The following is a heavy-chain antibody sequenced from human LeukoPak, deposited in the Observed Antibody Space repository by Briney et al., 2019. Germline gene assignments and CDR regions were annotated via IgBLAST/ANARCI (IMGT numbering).Heavy chain of an antibody. V-gene: IGHV1-2*02. D-gene: IGHD6-19*01. CDR1: GYTFTDYY. J-gene: IGHJ4*02. Sequence: ASVKVSCKASGYTFTDYYMHWVQQAPGKGLEWVGWINPNSGGTNYAQKFQGRVTMTRDTSISTAYMELSRLRSDDTAVYYCARWGLNSSGWYYFDHWGQGTLVTVSS. CDR2: INPNSGGT. CDR3: ARWGLNSSGWYYFDH.